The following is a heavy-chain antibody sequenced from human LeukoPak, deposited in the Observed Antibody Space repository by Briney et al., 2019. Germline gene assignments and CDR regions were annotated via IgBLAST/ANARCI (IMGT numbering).Heavy chain of an antibody. J-gene: IGHJ6*03. CDR1: GFTFSSYS. V-gene: IGHV3-21*01. CDR3: ARERGESIVEATKDYYYYYYYMDV. CDR2: ISSESSHI. D-gene: IGHD1-26*01. Sequence: GGSLRLSCAASGFTFSSYSMNWVRQAPGKGLEWVSSISSESSHILYGDSVKGRFTISRDNAKNSLYLQMNSLRAEDTAVYYCARERGESIVEATKDYYYYYYYMDVWGKGTTVTVSS.